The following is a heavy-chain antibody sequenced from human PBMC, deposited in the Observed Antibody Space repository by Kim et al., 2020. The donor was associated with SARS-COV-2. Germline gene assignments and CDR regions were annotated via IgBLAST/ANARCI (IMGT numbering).Heavy chain of an antibody. CDR2: IKQDGSEK. D-gene: IGHD5-18*01. J-gene: IGHJ4*02. CDR3: ATDHQGAAMEIPQRN. CDR1: GFTFSSYW. V-gene: IGHV3-7*01. Sequence: GGSLRLSCAASGFTFSSYWMSWVRQAPGKGLEWVANIKQDGSEKYYVDSVKGRFTISRDNAKNSLYLQMNSLRAEDTAVYYCATDHQGAAMEIPQRNWGQGTLVTVSS.